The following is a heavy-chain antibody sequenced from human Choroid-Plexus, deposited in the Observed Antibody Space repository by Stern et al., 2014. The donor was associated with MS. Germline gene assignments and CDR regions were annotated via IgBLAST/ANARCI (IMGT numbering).Heavy chain of an antibody. D-gene: IGHD2/OR15-2a*01. Sequence: VHLVESGGGVVQPGRPLRLSCVASGFTFGSCAMHWVRQAPGQGLEWVAGISYDGGNKYYADSVKGRFTISRDNSQNTLYMQMSSLRPEDTAVYYCAKDRQYLTYFFDHWGQGSLVTVSS. CDR1: GFTFGSCA. CDR2: ISYDGGNK. J-gene: IGHJ5*02. CDR3: AKDRQYLTYFFDH. V-gene: IGHV3-30*18.